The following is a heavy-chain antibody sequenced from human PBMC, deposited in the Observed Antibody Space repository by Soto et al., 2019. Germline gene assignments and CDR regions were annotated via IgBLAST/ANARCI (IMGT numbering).Heavy chain of an antibody. CDR3: ARSEGADGVVWFDT. J-gene: IGHJ5*02. V-gene: IGHV3-23*01. D-gene: IGHD1-26*01. CDR1: GFSFSNFA. CDR2: IRGSGAES. Sequence: EVQLLQSWGDLVQPGGSLRVSCVASGFSFSNFAMSWVRQAPGKGLEWVSGIRGSGAESHYADSVRGRFTISRDNSKNTVYLEMHSLNVGDTAVYYCARSEGADGVVWFDTWGQGTLVTVSS.